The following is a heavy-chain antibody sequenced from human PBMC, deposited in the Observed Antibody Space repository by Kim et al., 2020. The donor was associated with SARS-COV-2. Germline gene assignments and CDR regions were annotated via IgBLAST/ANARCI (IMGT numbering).Heavy chain of an antibody. Sequence: GGSLRLSCAASGFTFSRYSMNWVRQAPGKGLEWVSYISTSSSTISYADSVKGRFTVSRDNAKNSLYLQMHSLRAEDTAVYFCAKDLPNWSGGSWSMYYF. CDR1: GFTFSRYS. V-gene: IGHV3-48*01. CDR2: ISTSSSTI. D-gene: IGHD2-15*01. J-gene: IGHJ4*01. CDR3: AKDLPNWSGGSWSMYYF.